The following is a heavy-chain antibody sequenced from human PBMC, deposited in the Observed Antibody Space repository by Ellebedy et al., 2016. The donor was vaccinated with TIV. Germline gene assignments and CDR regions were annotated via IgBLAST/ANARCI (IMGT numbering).Heavy chain of an antibody. CDR1: GFTVSSNY. D-gene: IGHD5-18*01. J-gene: IGHJ4*02. CDR2: IWYDGSNK. CDR3: ARGDSYGYLFDY. V-gene: IGHV3-33*08. Sequence: GESLKISXAASGFTVSSNYMSWVRQAPGKGLEWVAVIWYDGSNKYYADSVKGRFTISRDNAKNSLYLQMNSLRAEDTAVYYCARGDSYGYLFDYWGQGTLVTVSS.